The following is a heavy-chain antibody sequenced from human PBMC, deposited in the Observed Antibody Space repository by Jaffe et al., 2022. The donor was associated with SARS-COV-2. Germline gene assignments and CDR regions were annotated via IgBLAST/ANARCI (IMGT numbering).Heavy chain of an antibody. J-gene: IGHJ4*02. Sequence: DVQLVESGGSLVQPGGSLRLSCAASGFTFSSYYMNWVRQAPGKGLEWVANIKQDGSEAFYLGSVKGRFTISRDNSKNSLHLQLNSLRVDDTAVYYCARGWYYHFDAWGQGIPVTVSP. V-gene: IGHV3-7*03. D-gene: IGHD2-15*01. CDR3: ARGWYYHFDA. CDR2: IKQDGSEA. CDR1: GFTFSSYY.